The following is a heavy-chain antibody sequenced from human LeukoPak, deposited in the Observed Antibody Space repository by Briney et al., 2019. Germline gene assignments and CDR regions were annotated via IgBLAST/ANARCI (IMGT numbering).Heavy chain of an antibody. CDR3: ARERFGESLNWFDP. D-gene: IGHD3-10*01. V-gene: IGHV1-8*01. Sequence: GASVKVSCKASGYTFTSYDINWVRQATGQGLEWMGWMNPNSGNTGYAQKFQGRVTMTRDTSISTAYMELSRLRSDDTAVYYCARERFGESLNWFDPWGQGTLVTVSS. J-gene: IGHJ5*02. CDR2: MNPNSGNT. CDR1: GYTFTSYD.